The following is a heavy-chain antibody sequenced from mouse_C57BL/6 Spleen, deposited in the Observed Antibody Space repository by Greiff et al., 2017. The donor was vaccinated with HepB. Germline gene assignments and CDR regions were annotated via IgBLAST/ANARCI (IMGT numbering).Heavy chain of an antibody. CDR1: GYTFTSYW. CDR3: ASLYYYGSSSDV. CDR2: IDPNSGGT. V-gene: IGHV1-72*01. Sequence: QVQLKQPGAELVKPGASVKLSCKASGYTFTSYWMHWVKQRPGRGLEWIGRIDPNSGGTKYNEKFKSKATLTVDKPSSTAYMQLSSLTSEDSAVYYCASLYYYGSSSDVWGTGTTVTVSS. D-gene: IGHD1-1*01. J-gene: IGHJ1*03.